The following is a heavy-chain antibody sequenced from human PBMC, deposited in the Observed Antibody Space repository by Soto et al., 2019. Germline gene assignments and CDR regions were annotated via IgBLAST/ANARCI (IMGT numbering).Heavy chain of an antibody. CDR2: IYHSGST. J-gene: IGHJ4*02. V-gene: IGHV4-4*02. CDR3: ARVGGLGEFHY. CDR1: GGSISSSNW. Sequence: QVQLQESGPGLVKPSGTLSLTCAVSGGSISSSNWWSWVRQPPGKGLEWIGEIYHSGSTNYTPSLKCRVTLSVDKPKNQFSLKLRSVTAADTAVYYCARVGGLGEFHYWGQGTLVTFSS. D-gene: IGHD3-10*01.